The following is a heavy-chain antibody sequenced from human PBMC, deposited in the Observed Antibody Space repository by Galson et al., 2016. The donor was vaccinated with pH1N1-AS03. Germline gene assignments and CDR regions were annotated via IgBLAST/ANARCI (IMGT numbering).Heavy chain of an antibody. V-gene: IGHV4-30-4*01. CDR1: GGSISSADYY. J-gene: IGHJ4*02. Sequence: TLSLTCTVSGGSISSADYYWSWIRQPPGKGLEWIGYIYYSGRTYYKPSLKNRVTISVDTSKNQFSLKLNSATAADTAVYFCAREKLWARSDDWGQGTLVTVSS. CDR2: IYYSGRT. CDR3: AREKLWARSDD. D-gene: IGHD1-14*01.